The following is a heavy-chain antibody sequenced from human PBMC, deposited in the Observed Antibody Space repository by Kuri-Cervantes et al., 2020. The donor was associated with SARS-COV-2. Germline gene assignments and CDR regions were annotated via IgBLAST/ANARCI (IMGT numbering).Heavy chain of an antibody. Sequence: SGPTLVKPTQTLTLTCTFSGFSLSTSGMRVSWIRQTPGKALEWLARIDWDDDKFYSTSLKTRLTISKDTSKNQAVLTMTNMDPVDTATYYCARLTTGFTAMVTDYFDYWGQGTPVTVSS. D-gene: IGHD5-18*01. CDR2: IDWDDDK. CDR3: ARLTTGFTAMVTDYFDY. CDR1: GFSLSTSGMR. J-gene: IGHJ4*02. V-gene: IGHV2-70*04.